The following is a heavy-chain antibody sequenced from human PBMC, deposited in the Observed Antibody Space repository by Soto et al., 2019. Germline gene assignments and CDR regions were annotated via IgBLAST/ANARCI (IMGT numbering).Heavy chain of an antibody. CDR3: ARAHKPLRWSLTSDY. V-gene: IGHV3-48*03. J-gene: IGHJ4*02. CDR2: ISSSGSTI. Sequence: GWSLRLSCAASGFTFISYEMNWCRQSPGKGREGGAYISSSGSTIYYADSVKGRFTSSRYNAKNSLYLQMNSLRAEDTAVYYCARAHKPLRWSLTSDYWGQGTLVTVSS. CDR1: GFTFISYE. D-gene: IGHD4-17*01.